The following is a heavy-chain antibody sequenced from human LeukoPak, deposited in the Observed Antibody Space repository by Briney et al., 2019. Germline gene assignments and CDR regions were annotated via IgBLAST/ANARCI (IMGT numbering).Heavy chain of an antibody. CDR3: ARDPPLRWTAGVHNY. J-gene: IGHJ4*02. D-gene: IGHD4-23*01. CDR2: ISSSSSYI. Sequence: GGSLRLSCAASGFTFNSYSMNWVRQAPGKGLEWVSSISSSSSYIYYADSVKGRFTISRDNAKNSLYLQMNSLRAEDTAVYYCARDPPLRWTAGVHNYWGQGTLVTVSS. CDR1: GFTFNSYS. V-gene: IGHV3-21*04.